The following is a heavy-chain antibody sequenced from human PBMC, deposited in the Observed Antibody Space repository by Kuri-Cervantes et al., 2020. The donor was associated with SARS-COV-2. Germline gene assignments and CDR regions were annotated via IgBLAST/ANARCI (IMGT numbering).Heavy chain of an antibody. CDR1: GGTFSSYA. CDR2: ILPILGIA. J-gene: IGHJ6*02. V-gene: IGHV1-69*04. Sequence: SVKVSCKASGGTFSSYAISWVRQAPGQGLEWMGRILPILGIANDAQKFQGRVTITADKSTSTAYMKLSSLRPEDTAVYYCARSANYGSGSYYMSYGMDVWGQGTTVTVSS. D-gene: IGHD3-10*01. CDR3: ARSANYGSGSYYMSYGMDV.